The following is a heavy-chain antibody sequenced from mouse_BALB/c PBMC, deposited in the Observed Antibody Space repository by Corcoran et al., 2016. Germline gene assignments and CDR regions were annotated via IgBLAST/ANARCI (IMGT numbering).Heavy chain of an antibody. J-gene: IGHJ4*01. CDR1: GSTFTNFG. CDR3: AREPYALDY. Sequence: QIQLVQSGPELKKPGETVKISCTASGSTFTNFGLNWVKQAPGKGLKWMGWINTYTGEPTYTDDFKGRFAFSLETSASTAYLQINNLKNEDTATYFCAREPYALDYWGQGTSVTVSS. V-gene: IGHV9-3-1*01. CDR2: INTYTGEP.